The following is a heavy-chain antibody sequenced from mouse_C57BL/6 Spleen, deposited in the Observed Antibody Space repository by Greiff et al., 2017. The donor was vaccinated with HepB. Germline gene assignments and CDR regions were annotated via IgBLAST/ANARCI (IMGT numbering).Heavy chain of an antibody. D-gene: IGHD1-1*01. CDR1: GYTFTSYW. Sequence: QVQLQQPGAELVKPGASVKLSCKASGYTFTSYWMHWVKQRPGQGLEWIGMIHPNSGSTNYNEKFKSKATLTVDKSSSTAYMQLSSLTSEDSAVYYCARSGGYLLLRSVDYYFDYWGQGTTLTVSS. V-gene: IGHV1-64*01. CDR3: ARSGGYLLLRSVDYYFDY. CDR2: IHPNSGST. J-gene: IGHJ2*01.